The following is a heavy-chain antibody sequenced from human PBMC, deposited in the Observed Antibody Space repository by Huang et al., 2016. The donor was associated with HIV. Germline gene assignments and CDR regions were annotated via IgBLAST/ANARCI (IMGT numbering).Heavy chain of an antibody. D-gene: IGHD5-18*01. Sequence: QVQLVESGGGVVQPGRSLRLSCAASGFPFNNPAMHWVRQAPGKGRDWVAVISNGGSNNYYADSVKGRFTISRDSSKSTLFLHMTILRTEDTAVYYCARAKDTWDAYDIWGQGTMVIVSS. CDR2: ISNGGSNN. V-gene: IGHV3-30-3*01. CDR1: GFPFNNPA. CDR3: ARAKDTWDAYDI. J-gene: IGHJ3*02.